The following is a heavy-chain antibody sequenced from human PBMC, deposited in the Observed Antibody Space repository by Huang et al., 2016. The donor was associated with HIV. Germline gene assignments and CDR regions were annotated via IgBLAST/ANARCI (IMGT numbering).Heavy chain of an antibody. Sequence: EVLLVQSGAELKEPGESLKISCKASGYGFSSYWIGWVRQKPGKGLEWMGSSYPRDSENKYSPSFDGQVTISADKSTRTAYLQWESLKAPDTAIYFCARQVDGFRSHFDFWGQGTLVSVSS. J-gene: IGHJ4*02. CDR2: SYPRDSEN. V-gene: IGHV5-51*01. CDR1: GYGFSSYW. D-gene: IGHD5-18*01. CDR3: ARQVDGFRSHFDF.